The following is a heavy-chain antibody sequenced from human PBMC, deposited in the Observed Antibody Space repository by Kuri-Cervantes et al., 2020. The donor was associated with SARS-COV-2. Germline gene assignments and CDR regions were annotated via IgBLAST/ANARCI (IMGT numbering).Heavy chain of an antibody. V-gene: IGHV3-48*03. CDR2: ISSSGSTI. J-gene: IGHJ4*02. Sequence: GESLKISCAASGFTFSSYEMNWVRQAPGKGLEWVSYISSSGSTIYSADSVKGRFTISRDNAKNSLYLQMNSLRAEDTAVYYCAPRGEGSGFDYWGQGTLVTVSS. D-gene: IGHD3-16*01. CDR3: APRGEGSGFDY. CDR1: GFTFSSYE.